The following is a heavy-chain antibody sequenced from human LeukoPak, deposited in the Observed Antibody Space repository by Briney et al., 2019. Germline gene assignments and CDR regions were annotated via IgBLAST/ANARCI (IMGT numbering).Heavy chain of an antibody. Sequence: PGGSLRLSCAASGFTFSAYWMTWVRQAPGKGLAWVANIIEGGDVKYYVDSVKGRFTISRDNTKNSLYLQMNSLRADDTAVYYCARERTTVVSGTTIGAYWGQGTLVTVSS. CDR2: IIEGGDVK. CDR1: GFTFSAYW. V-gene: IGHV3-7*01. CDR3: ARERTTVVSGTTIGAY. D-gene: IGHD4-11*01. J-gene: IGHJ4*02.